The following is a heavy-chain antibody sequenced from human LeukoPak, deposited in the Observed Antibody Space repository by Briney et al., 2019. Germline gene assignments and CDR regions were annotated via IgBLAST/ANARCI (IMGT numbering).Heavy chain of an antibody. D-gene: IGHD3-10*01. CDR1: GFTFSSYS. Sequence: GGSLRLSCAASGFTFSSYSMNWVRQAPGKGLEWVSSISSSSSYIYYADSVKGRFTISRDNAKNSPYLQMNSLRAEDTAVYYCARDNNYYGSGSYYNVGVYWGQGTLVTVSS. V-gene: IGHV3-21*01. CDR3: ARDNNYYGSGSYYNVGVY. J-gene: IGHJ4*02. CDR2: ISSSSSYI.